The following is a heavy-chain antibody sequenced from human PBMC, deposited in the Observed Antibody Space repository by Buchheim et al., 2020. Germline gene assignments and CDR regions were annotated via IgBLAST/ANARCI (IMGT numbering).Heavy chain of an antibody. CDR2: IYYSGSV. Sequence: QVQLQESGPGLVKPSQTLSLTCTVSGGSISSGDYFWSWIRQPPGKGLEWIGFIYYSGSVYYNPSLGRRVTISLDTSKNQFSLKLSSVSAADTAVYYCARDGGSLSYYYYGMDVWGQGTT. J-gene: IGHJ6*02. CDR1: GGSISSGDYF. CDR3: ARDGGSLSYYYYGMDV. V-gene: IGHV4-30-4*01. D-gene: IGHD2-15*01.